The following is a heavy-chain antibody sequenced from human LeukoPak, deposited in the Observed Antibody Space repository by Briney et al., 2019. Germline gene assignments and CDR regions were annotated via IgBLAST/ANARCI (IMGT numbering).Heavy chain of an antibody. CDR1: GGSFSTYY. D-gene: IGHD1-26*01. CDR3: ARVGSYFYYYYYMDV. J-gene: IGHJ6*03. V-gene: IGHV4-34*01. CDR2: INRSGSA. Sequence: SETLSLTCAVYGGSFSTYYWSWIRQSPGKGLEWIGEINRSGSANYNPSLKSRVTIDTSKNQFSLNLTSVTAADTAVYYCARVGSYFYYYYYMDVWGKGTTVTVSS.